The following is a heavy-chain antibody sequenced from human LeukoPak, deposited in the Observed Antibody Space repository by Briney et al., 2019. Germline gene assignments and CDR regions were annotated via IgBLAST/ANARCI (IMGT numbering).Heavy chain of an antibody. CDR2: IYSGGST. J-gene: IGHJ4*02. CDR3: ARLRDISGSWYYFDY. CDR1: GFTVSSNY. D-gene: IGHD1-26*01. V-gene: IGHV3-53*01. Sequence: GGSLRLSCAASGFTVSSNYMSWVRQAPGKGLEWVSVIYSGGSTYYADSVKGRFTISRDNSKNTLYLQMNSLRAEDTAVYYCARLRDISGSWYYFDYWGQGTLVPSPQ.